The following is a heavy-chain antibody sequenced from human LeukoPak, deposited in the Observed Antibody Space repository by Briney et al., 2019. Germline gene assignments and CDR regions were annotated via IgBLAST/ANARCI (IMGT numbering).Heavy chain of an antibody. CDR1: GGSISSTSYY. D-gene: IGHD1-26*01. Sequence: SETLSLTCIVSGGSISSTSYYWNWIRQPPGKGVEWIGSIYYSGSTFYSPSLKSRVAISIDTSKSQFSLELNSVIATDTAVYYCARETGGSSIDYWGQGTQVTVSS. CDR2: IYYSGST. J-gene: IGHJ4*02. CDR3: ARETGGSSIDY. V-gene: IGHV4-39*02.